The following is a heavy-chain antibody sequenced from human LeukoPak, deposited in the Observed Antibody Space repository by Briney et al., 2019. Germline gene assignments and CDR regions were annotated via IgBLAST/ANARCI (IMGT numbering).Heavy chain of an antibody. V-gene: IGHV3-30*02. D-gene: IGHD2-8*01. CDR3: ATLNGPLFEY. CDR1: GFTFSSYG. Sequence: GGSLRLSCAASGFTFSSYGMHWVRQAPGKGLEWVAFIRYDGSNKYYADSVKGRFTISRDNSKNTLYLQMNSLRAEDTAVYYCATLNGPLFEYWGQGTPVTVSS. CDR2: IRYDGSNK. J-gene: IGHJ4*02.